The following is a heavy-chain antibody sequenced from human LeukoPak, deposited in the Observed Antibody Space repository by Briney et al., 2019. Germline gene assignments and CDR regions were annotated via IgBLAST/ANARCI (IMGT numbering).Heavy chain of an antibody. V-gene: IGHV3-23*01. D-gene: IGHD2-21*02. CDR2: FGGSGGTI. CDR1: GFTSSTYA. CDR3: AKSDCGGDCHLLDY. J-gene: IGHJ4*02. Sequence: GGSLRLSCAASGFTSSTYAMSWVRQAPGKGLEWVSHFGGSGGTIYYADSVKGRFTISRDNSKNTLYLQMNSLRTEDTAVYYCAKSDCGGDCHLLDYWGQGTLVTVSS.